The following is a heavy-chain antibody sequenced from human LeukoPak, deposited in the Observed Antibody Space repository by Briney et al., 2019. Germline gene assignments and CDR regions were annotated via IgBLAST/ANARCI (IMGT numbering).Heavy chain of an antibody. D-gene: IGHD1-26*01. CDR1: GFTFSSYA. V-gene: IGHV3-23*01. CDR3: AKSPQKVGATYFDY. Sequence: PGGSLRLSCAASGFTFSSYAMSWVRQAPGKGLEWVSGISGSGGSTYYADSVKGRFTISRDNSKNTLYLQMNSLRAEDTAVYYCAKSPQKVGATYFDYWGREPWSPSPQ. CDR2: ISGSGGST. J-gene: IGHJ4*02.